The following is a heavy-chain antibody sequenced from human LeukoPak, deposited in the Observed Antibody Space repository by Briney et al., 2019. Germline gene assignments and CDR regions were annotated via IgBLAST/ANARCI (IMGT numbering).Heavy chain of an antibody. CDR1: GGTFSSYA. D-gene: IGHD6-13*01. J-gene: IGHJ6*03. CDR2: IIPIFGTA. CDR3: ARASRGGSSWPYYYYYYMDV. V-gene: IGHV1-69*05. Sequence: SVKVSCKASGGTFSSYAISWVRQAPGQGLEWMGGIIPIFGTANYAQKFQGRVTITTDESTSTAYMELSSLRSEDTAVYYCARASRGGSSWPYYYYYYMDVWGKGTTVTVSS.